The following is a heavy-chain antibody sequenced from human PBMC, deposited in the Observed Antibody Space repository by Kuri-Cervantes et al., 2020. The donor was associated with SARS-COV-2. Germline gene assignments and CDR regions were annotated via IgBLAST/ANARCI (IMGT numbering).Heavy chain of an antibody. Sequence: SETLSLTCTVSGGSIRSGNYYWGWIRQPPGKGLEWIGSMYYTGGTKTYYNPSLKSRVTISVDTSKNQFSLKLSSVTAADTAVYYCARDHSGSYSRGFDPWGQGTLVTVSS. CDR2: MYYTGGTKT. CDR3: ARDHSGSYSRGFDP. CDR1: GGSIRSGNYY. J-gene: IGHJ5*02. D-gene: IGHD1-26*01. V-gene: IGHV4-39*07.